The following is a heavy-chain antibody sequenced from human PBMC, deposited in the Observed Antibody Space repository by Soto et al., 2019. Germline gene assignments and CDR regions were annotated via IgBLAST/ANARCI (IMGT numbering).Heavy chain of an antibody. CDR3: ARGAPVVNDH. Sequence: SETLSLTCAVSGGSISSGGYSWSWIRQPPGKGLEWIGYIYHSGSTYYNPSLKSRVTISVDRSKNQFSLKLSSVTAADTAVYYCARGAPVVNDHWGQGTLVTVSS. J-gene: IGHJ5*02. CDR1: GGSISSGGYS. CDR2: IYHSGST. D-gene: IGHD3-22*01. V-gene: IGHV4-30-2*01.